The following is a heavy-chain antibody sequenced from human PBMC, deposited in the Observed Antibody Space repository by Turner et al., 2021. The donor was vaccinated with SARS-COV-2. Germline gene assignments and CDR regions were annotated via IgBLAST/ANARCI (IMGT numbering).Heavy chain of an antibody. V-gene: IGHV3-21*01. CDR1: VFTFSSYN. CDR3: ARDISAYYYDSSGYPD. J-gene: IGHJ4*02. CDR2: ISSSSSYI. Sequence: DVQGGVSGGGVVEPGGSVRLPCAASVFTFSSYNMNWVRQAPGKGLEWVSSISSSSSYIYYADSVKGRFTISRDNAKNSLYLQMNSLRAEDTAVYYCARDISAYYYDSSGYPDWGQGTLVTVSS. D-gene: IGHD3-22*01.